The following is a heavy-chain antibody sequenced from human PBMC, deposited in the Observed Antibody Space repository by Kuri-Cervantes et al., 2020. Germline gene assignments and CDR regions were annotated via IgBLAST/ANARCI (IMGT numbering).Heavy chain of an antibody. D-gene: IGHD1-26*01. V-gene: IGHV1-46*01. J-gene: IGHJ2*01. Sequence: ASVKVSCKASGYTFSSYCLHWVRQAPGQGLEWMGIFNPSPSGGYTDYAQKFKGRVTMTRDTSTSTVFMELSSLRSEDTAVYYCVRVPKVSGNCPYWYLDLWGRGTLVTVSS. CDR1: GYTFSSYC. CDR2: FNPSPSGGYT. CDR3: VRVPKVSGNCPYWYLDL.